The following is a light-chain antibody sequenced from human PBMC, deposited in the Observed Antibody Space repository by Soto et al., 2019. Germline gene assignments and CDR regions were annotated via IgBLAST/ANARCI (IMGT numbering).Light chain of an antibody. V-gene: IGKV2-30*01. CDR1: QSLVYSDGNTY. J-gene: IGKJ3*01. CDR2: KVS. CDR3: MQGRHWPPFT. Sequence: DVVMTQPPLSLPVTLGQPASISCRSSQSLVYSDGNTYLNWFQQRPGQSPRRLIYKVSNRDSGVPDRFSGSGSGTDFTLKISRVEAEDVGLYYCMQGRHWPPFTFGPGTKVDIK.